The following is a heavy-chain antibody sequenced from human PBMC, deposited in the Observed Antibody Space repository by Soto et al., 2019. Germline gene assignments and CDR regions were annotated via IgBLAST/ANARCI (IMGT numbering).Heavy chain of an antibody. V-gene: IGHV4-61*01. CDR2: IFYSENT. J-gene: IGHJ6*02. CDR1: GDSVTSGIHY. D-gene: IGHD5-12*01. Sequence: SETLSRTWTVSGDSVTSGIHYWIWIRQPPGKVLEYIGYIFYSENTSYHPSLKSRVTISVDTSKNQFSLKLSSVTAADTALYYCARVPVEMATIGFYYSYGVDVWGQGTTVTVSS. CDR3: ARVPVEMATIGFYYSYGVDV.